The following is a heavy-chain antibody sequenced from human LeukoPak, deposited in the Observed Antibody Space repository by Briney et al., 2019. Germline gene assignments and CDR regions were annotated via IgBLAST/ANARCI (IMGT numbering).Heavy chain of an antibody. V-gene: IGHV1-2*02. J-gene: IGHJ4*02. CDR2: INPNSGGT. Sequence: ASVKVSCKASGYTFTCYYMHWVRQAPGQGLEWMGWINPNSGGTNYAQKFQGRVTMTRDTSISTAYMELSRLRSDDTAVYYCARVGMYYYDSSGYNAADYWGQGTLVTVSS. D-gene: IGHD3-22*01. CDR1: GYTFTCYY. CDR3: ARVGMYYYDSSGYNAADY.